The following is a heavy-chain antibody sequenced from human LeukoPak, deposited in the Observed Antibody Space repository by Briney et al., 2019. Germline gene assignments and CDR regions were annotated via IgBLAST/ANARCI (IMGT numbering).Heavy chain of an antibody. CDR2: IYHSGST. D-gene: IGHD6-13*01. J-gene: IGHJ4*02. CDR3: ARQQLVHFDY. Sequence: SETLSLTCTVSGGSISSGGYYWSWIRQPPGKGLEWIGYIYHSGSTYYNPSLKSRVTISVDRSKNQFSLKLSSVTAADTAVYYCARQQLVHFDYWGQGTLVTVSS. V-gene: IGHV4-30-2*01. CDR1: GGSISSGGYY.